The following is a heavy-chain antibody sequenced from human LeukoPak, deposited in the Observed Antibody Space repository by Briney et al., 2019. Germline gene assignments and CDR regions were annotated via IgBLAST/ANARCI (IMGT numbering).Heavy chain of an antibody. CDR2: IIPIFGTA. Sequence: GASVKVSCKASGGTFSSYAISWVRQAPGQGLEWMGGIIPIFGTANYAQKFQGRVTITADESTSTAYMELSSLRSEDTAVYYCARAERYSSSWYIDYYYGMDVWGQGTTVTVSS. CDR1: GGTFSSYA. D-gene: IGHD6-13*01. CDR3: ARAERYSSSWYIDYYYGMDV. J-gene: IGHJ6*02. V-gene: IGHV1-69*13.